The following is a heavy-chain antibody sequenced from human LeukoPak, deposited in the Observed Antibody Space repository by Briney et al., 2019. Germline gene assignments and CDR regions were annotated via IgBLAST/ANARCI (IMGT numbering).Heavy chain of an antibody. J-gene: IGHJ4*02. CDR1: GFTFSSSE. CDR2: INGDSSSI. V-gene: IGHV3-48*02. Sequence: PGGSLRLSCAASGFTFSSSEINWMRQAPGKGPEWVSSINGDSSSIHYADSVKGRFTISRHSVKILVYLQMNSLRDEDTAVYYCARVTGTWWADYWGQGTLVTVSS. CDR3: ARVTGTWWADY. D-gene: IGHD2-8*02.